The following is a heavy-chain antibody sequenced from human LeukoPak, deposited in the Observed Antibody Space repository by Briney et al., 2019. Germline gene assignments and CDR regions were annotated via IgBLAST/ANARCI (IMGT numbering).Heavy chain of an antibody. V-gene: IGHV3-23*01. CDR2: ISGSGGRT. Sequence: GGSLRLSCAASGFSFSSYAMSWVRQAPGKGLEWVSGISGSGGRTYYADSVKGRFTISRDNSKNTLSLQMNSLRAEDTAVYYCAKEYSHFESTSPLDYWGQGTLVTVSS. D-gene: IGHD2-21*01. J-gene: IGHJ4*02. CDR1: GFSFSSYA. CDR3: AKEYSHFESTSPLDY.